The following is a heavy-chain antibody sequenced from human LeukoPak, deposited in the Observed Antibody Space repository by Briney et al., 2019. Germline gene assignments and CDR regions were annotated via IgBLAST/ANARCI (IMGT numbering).Heavy chain of an antibody. CDR2: IYSGGRT. J-gene: IGHJ5*02. CDR3: ARVYYYGSWFDP. V-gene: IGHV3-53*01. Sequence: HPGGSLRLSCAVSGLTVNSNYMSWVRQAPGKGLEWVSAIYSGGRTYYADSVKGRFTISRDNSKNTLCLQMNSLRAEDTAVYYCARVYYYGSWFDPWGQGTLVTVSS. CDR1: GLTVNSNY. D-gene: IGHD3-10*01.